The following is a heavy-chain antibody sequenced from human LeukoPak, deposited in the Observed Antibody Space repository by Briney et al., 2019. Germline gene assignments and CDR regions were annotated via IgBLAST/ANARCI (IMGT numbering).Heavy chain of an antibody. V-gene: IGHV1-2*02. CDR3: ARTFHLDIVVVPAATPFDY. CDR1: GYTFTGYY. J-gene: IGHJ4*02. D-gene: IGHD2-2*03. CDR2: INPNSGGT. Sequence: ASVKVSCKASGYTFTGYYMHWVRQAPGQGLEWMGWINPNSGGTNYAQKFQGRVTMTRDTSISTAYMELSRLRSDDTAVYYCARTFHLDIVVVPAATPFDYWGQGTLVTVSS.